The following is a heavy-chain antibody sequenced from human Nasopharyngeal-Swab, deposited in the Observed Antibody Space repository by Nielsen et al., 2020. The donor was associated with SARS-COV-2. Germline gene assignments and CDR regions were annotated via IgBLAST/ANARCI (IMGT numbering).Heavy chain of an antibody. V-gene: IGHV3-48*03. CDR2: ISSSGSTI. Sequence: GGSLRLSCAASGFTFSSYEMNWVRQAPGKGLEWVSYISSSGSTIYYADTVKGRFTISRDNAKNSLYLQMNSLRAEGTAVYYCARDKPGITIFGVVIGPFDYWGQGILVTVSS. D-gene: IGHD3-3*01. J-gene: IGHJ4*02. CDR3: ARDKPGITIFGVVIGPFDY. CDR1: GFTFSSYE.